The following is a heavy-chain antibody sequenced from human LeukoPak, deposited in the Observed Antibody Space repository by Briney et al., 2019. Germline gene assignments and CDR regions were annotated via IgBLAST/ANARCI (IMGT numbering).Heavy chain of an antibody. CDR3: ARVRPYPYYYYMDV. CDR2: ISSSGSTI. Sequence: GGSLRLSCAASGFTFSDYYMSWIRQAPGKGLEWVSDISSSGSTINYADSVKGRVTISRDNAKNSLYLQMNSLRAEDTALYYCARVRPYPYYYYMDVWGKGTTVTVSS. CDR1: GFTFSDYY. V-gene: IGHV3-11*01. J-gene: IGHJ6*03.